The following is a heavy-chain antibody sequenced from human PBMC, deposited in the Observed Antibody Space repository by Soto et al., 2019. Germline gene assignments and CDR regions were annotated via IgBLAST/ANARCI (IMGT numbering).Heavy chain of an antibody. CDR3: ASDSATRMWRPGYFHL. CDR1: GFTFSNYA. V-gene: IGHV3-30-3*01. J-gene: IGHJ2*01. CDR2: VSHDGNNQ. D-gene: IGHD2-2*01. Sequence: QVQLVESGGGVVQPGRSLRLSCAVSGFTFSNYAMHWVRQAPGKGLEWVAIVSHDGNNQYYADSAKGRFPISRDNSENTLYLQLNSLRTEDTAVFYCASDSATRMWRPGYFHLWGRGTLVTVSS.